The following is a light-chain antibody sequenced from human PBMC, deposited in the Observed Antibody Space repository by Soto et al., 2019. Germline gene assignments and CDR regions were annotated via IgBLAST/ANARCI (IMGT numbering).Light chain of an antibody. V-gene: IGLV1-40*01. J-gene: IGLJ3*02. CDR3: QSYDSSLSGSV. CDR1: SSNIGAGYD. CDR2: GNS. Sequence: QPVLTQPPSVSGAPGQRVTDSCTGSSSNIGAGYDVHWYQQLPGTAPKLLIYGNSNRPSGVPDRFSGSKSGTSASLAITGLQAEDEADYYCQSYDSSLSGSVFGGVTKVTVL.